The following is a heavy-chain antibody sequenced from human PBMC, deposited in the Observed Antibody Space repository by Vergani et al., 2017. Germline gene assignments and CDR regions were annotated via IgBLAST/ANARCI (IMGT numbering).Heavy chain of an antibody. J-gene: IGHJ5*02. Sequence: QVQLQESGPGLVKPSETLSLTCTVSGGSISSYYWSWIRQPPGKGLEWIGYIHYSGSTNYNPPLKSRVTISVDTSKNQFSLKLSSVTAADTAVYYCASIPYSGSWGWFDPWGQGTLVTVSS. CDR3: ASIPYSGSWGWFDP. CDR2: IHYSGST. CDR1: GGSISSYY. D-gene: IGHD1-26*01. V-gene: IGHV4-59*01.